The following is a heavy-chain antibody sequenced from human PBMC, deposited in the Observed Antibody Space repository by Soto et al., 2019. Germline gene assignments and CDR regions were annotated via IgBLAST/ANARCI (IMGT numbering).Heavy chain of an antibody. CDR3: AKEPYSDFWSAYYYFDY. V-gene: IGHV3-23*01. D-gene: IGHD3-3*01. CDR1: GFTFGSHA. J-gene: IGHJ4*02. Sequence: EVQLLESGGGLVQPGGSLRLSCAASGFTFGSHAMIWVRQAPGKGLEWVSAISGSGGSAYYADSVKGRFTISRDNSINTLYLQMKSLRAEDTALCYWAKEPYSDFWSAYYYFDYWGQGTLVTVSS. CDR2: ISGSGGSA.